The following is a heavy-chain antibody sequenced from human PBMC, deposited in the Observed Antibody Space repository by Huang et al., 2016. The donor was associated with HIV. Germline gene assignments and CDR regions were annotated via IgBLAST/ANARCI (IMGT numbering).Heavy chain of an antibody. V-gene: IGHV4-34*01. Sequence: QVQLQQWGAGLLRPSETLSLTCAVYGGSFRGYYGTWLRQPPGKGLKGMGESNHSESTTYNPSLKSRVTISVDTSRNQFSLTLTSVTAADTAVYYCARGQGGYYYYYMDVWGKGTTVTVSS. J-gene: IGHJ6*03. CDR1: GGSFRGYY. CDR3: ARGQGGYYYYYMDV. CDR2: SNHSEST.